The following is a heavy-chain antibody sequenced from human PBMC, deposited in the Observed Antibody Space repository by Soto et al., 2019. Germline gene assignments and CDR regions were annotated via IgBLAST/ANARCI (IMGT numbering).Heavy chain of an antibody. J-gene: IGHJ6*03. V-gene: IGHV3-7*01. D-gene: IGHD2-2*01. CDR3: ARDPRYCSSTSCYYYYYMDV. CDR1: GFTFSSYW. Sequence: EVQLVESGGGLVQPGGSLRLSCAASGFTFSSYWMSWVRQAPGKGLEWVANIKQDGSEKYYVDSVKGRFTISRDNAKNSLYLQMNSLRAEDTAVYYWARDPRYCSSTSCYYYYYMDVWGKGTTVTVSS. CDR2: IKQDGSEK.